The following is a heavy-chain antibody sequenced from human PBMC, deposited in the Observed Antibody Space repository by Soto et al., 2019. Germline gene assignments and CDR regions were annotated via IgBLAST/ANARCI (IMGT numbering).Heavy chain of an antibody. CDR3: ARRRIVPTTNFDY. D-gene: IGHD1-26*01. V-gene: IGHV4-39*01. CDR2: IFHTGAT. Sequence: TLSLTCPVSGDSISSSSFYWGWIRQPPGKGLEWIGNIFHTGATYQNPTLKSRLRMSVDTSKNQFSLNLSSVTATDTAVYYCARRRIVPTTNFDYWGQGTLVSV. CDR1: GDSISSSSFY. J-gene: IGHJ4*02.